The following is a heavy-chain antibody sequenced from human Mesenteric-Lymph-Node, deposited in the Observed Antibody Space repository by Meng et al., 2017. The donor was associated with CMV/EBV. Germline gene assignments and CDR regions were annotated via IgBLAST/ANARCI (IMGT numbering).Heavy chain of an antibody. D-gene: IGHD3-16*01. CDR2: ITWDGGNT. V-gene: IGHV3-43D*03. CDR1: GFIFDDYA. CDR3: AKGLRGSDYYRYYYGIDV. J-gene: IGHJ6*02. Sequence: GESLKISCAASGFIFDDYAMHWVRQPPGKGLEWVSLITWDGGNTSYADSVKGRFTISRDNSKNSLYLQMNSLTIEDTALYYCAKGLRGSDYYRYYYGIDVWGQGTTVTVSS.